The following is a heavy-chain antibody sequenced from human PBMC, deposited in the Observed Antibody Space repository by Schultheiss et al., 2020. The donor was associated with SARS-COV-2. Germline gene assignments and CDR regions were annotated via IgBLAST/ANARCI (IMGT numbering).Heavy chain of an antibody. D-gene: IGHD3-16*01. Sequence: SETLSLTCTVSGGSISSSSYYWSWIRQHPGKGLEWIGYIYHSGSTYYNPSLKSRVTISVDTSKNQFSLKLSSVTAADTAVYYCARGWGDAFDIWGQGTMVTVSS. CDR2: IYHSGST. CDR3: ARGWGDAFDI. J-gene: IGHJ3*02. V-gene: IGHV4-39*07. CDR1: GGSISSSSYY.